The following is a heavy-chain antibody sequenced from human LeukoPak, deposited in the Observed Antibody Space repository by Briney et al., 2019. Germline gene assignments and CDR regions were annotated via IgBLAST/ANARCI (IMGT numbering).Heavy chain of an antibody. CDR1: GDSISTYY. Sequence: PSETLSLTCTVSGDSISTYYWSWIRQPAGTGLGWIGYIYYSGSTNYNPSLRSRLTISVDTSKNQFSLKLSSVTAADTAIYYCARDPVGSNWFDPWGQGTLVTVSS. CDR3: ARDPVGSNWFDP. D-gene: IGHD3-10*01. CDR2: IYYSGST. J-gene: IGHJ5*02. V-gene: IGHV4-59*01.